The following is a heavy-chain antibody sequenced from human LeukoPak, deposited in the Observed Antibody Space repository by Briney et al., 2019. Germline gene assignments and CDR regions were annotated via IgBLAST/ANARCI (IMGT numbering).Heavy chain of an antibody. CDR1: GGTFSSYA. V-gene: IGHV1-8*03. D-gene: IGHD5-24*01. Sequence: ASVKVSCKASGGTFSSYAISWVRQATGQGLEWMGWMNPNSGNTGYAQKFQGRVTITRNTSISTAYMELSGLRSEDTAVYYCARGTDGSYFDYWGQGTLVTVSS. CDR2: MNPNSGNT. CDR3: ARGTDGSYFDY. J-gene: IGHJ4*02.